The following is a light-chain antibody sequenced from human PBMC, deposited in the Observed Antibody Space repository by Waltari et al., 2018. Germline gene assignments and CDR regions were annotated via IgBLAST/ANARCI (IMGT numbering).Light chain of an antibody. J-gene: IGKJ2*01. CDR3: QQLNSYPYT. CDR2: AAS. V-gene: IGKV1-9*01. Sequence: DIQLTQSPSFLSASVGDRVTITCRASQAISSYLAWYQQKPGKAPQLLIYAASTLQSGVPSRFSGSGSGTEFTLTISSLQPEDFATYYCQQLNSYPYTFGQGTKLEIK. CDR1: QAISSY.